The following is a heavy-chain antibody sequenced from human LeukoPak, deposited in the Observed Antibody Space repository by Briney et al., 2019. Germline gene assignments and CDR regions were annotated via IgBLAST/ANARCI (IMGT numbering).Heavy chain of an antibody. CDR2: INPKSGGT. V-gene: IGHV1-2*02. J-gene: IGHJ6*03. CDR3: AGDIGGYSGYGYYMDV. D-gene: IGHD5-12*01. Sequence: AASVKVSCKASGYTFTGYYMHWVRQAPGQGLEWMGWINPKSGGTNYAQKFQGRVTMTRDTSISTAYMDLSRLRSEDAAVYYCAGDIGGYSGYGYYMDVWGKGTTVTVSS. CDR1: GYTFTGYY.